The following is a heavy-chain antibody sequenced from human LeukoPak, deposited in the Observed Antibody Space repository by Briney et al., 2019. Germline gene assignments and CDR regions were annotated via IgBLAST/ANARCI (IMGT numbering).Heavy chain of an antibody. CDR1: EFTVNNNY. D-gene: IGHD4-17*01. V-gene: IGHV3-53*01. CDR2: IYSAGTT. CDR3: AGGLRSGLIDY. Sequence: GGSLRLSGAASEFTVNNNYMSWVRPAPGKGREWVSTIYSAGTTNYADYVKGRFTISRDNSKNTMYLQMNSLRAEDTAVYYCAGGLRSGLIDYWGPGTLVTVSS. J-gene: IGHJ4*02.